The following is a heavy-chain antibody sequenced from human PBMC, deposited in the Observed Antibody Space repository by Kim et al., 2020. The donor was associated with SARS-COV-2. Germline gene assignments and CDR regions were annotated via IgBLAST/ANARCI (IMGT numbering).Heavy chain of an antibody. J-gene: IGHJ5*02. Sequence: SETLSLTCAVSGGSISSSNWWSWVRQPPGKGLEWIGEIYHSGSTNYNPSLKSRVTISVDKSKNQFSLKLSSVTAADTAVYYCARKPPKQITMVREKLNNWFDPWGQGTLVTVSS. D-gene: IGHD3-10*01. CDR2: IYHSGST. V-gene: IGHV4-4*02. CDR3: ARKPPKQITMVREKLNNWFDP. CDR1: GGSISSSNW.